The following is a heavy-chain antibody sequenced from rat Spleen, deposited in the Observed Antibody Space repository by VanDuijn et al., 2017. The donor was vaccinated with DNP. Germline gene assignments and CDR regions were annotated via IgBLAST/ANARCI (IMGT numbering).Heavy chain of an antibody. CDR2: IWAGGIT. J-gene: IGHJ2*01. V-gene: IGHV2-43*01. Sequence: QVQLKESGPGLVQPSQTLSLTCTVSGFSLTNYHVNWVRQPPGKGLEWMGVIWAGGITAYNLLLKFRLIISRDISKSQVFLEMNSLQTEDTATYYCARDRANWEDYFDYWGQGVMVTVSS. CDR1: GFSLTNYH. D-gene: IGHD5-1*01. CDR3: ARDRANWEDYFDY.